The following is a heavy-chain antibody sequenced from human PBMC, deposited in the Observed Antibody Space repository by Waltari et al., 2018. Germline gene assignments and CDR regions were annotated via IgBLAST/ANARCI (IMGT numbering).Heavy chain of an antibody. CDR3: ARDRGRGLYLDS. J-gene: IGHJ4*02. CDR2: VHRSGRT. D-gene: IGHD2-15*01. V-gene: IGHV4-4*02. Sequence: QLQLQQSGPGLVKPSESLSPPCAVAYASMGERDFWSWVRQSPGQGLEWIGQVHRSGRTNYNPSLASRVTISVDTSKNQFSLKVPSPTAADTAIYYCARDRGRGLYLDSWGPGTLVTVSP. CDR1: YASMGERDF.